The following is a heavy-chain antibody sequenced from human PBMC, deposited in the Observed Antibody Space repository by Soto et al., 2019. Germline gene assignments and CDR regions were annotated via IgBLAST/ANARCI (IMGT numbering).Heavy chain of an antibody. CDR2: IYYSGST. V-gene: IGHV4-30-4*01. Sequence: QVQLQESGPGLVKPSQTLSLTCTVSGGSISSGDYYWSWIRQPPGKGLEWIGYIYYSGSTYYNPSLKSRVTISVDTSTNQFSLKLSSVTAADTAVYYCARGYSTTRWGQYYYYGMDVWGQGTTVTVSS. D-gene: IGHD1-1*01. CDR1: GGSISSGDYY. CDR3: ARGYSTTRWGQYYYYGMDV. J-gene: IGHJ6*02.